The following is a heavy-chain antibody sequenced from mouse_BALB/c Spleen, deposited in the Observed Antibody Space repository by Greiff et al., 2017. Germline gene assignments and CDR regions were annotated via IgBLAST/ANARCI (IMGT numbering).Heavy chain of an antibody. J-gene: IGHJ4*01. CDR3: AKLTGTGYYAMDY. CDR1: GYSITSGYY. Sequence: EESGPGLVKPSQSLSLTCSVTGYSITSGYYWNWIRQFPGNKLEWMGYISYDGSNNYNPSLKNRISITRDTSKNQFFLKLNSVTTEDTATYYCAKLTGTGYYAMDYWGQGTSVTVSS. CDR2: ISYDGSN. D-gene: IGHD4-1*01. V-gene: IGHV3-6*02.